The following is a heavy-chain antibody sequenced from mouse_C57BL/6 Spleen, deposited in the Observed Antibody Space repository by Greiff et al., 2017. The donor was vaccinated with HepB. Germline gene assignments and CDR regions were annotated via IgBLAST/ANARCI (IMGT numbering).Heavy chain of an antibody. J-gene: IGHJ1*03. CDR3: ARWLAPDFED. CDR2: IDPTDSDT. Sequence: QVQLQQSGAELVKPGASVKLSCKASGYTFTSYYMHWVKQRPGQGLEWIGEIDPTDSDTNYNQKFKGKATLTVYTSSSTAYMQLSSLTSEDSAVYYCARWLAPDFEDWGTGTTVTVSS. D-gene: IGHD2-2*01. V-gene: IGHV1-50*01. CDR1: GYTFTSYY.